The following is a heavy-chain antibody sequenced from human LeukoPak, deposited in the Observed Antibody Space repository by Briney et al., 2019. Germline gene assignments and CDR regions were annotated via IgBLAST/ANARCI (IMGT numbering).Heavy chain of an antibody. CDR1: GFIFSSYD. Sequence: GGSLRLSCAASGFIFSSYDMHWVRHATGQGLEWLSAIGTAGDTYYPDSVKGRFTISRDNAKNSLYLQMNSLRAGDTAVYYCLRDDIGWEGLMDVWGQGTTVTVSS. D-gene: IGHD1-26*01. J-gene: IGHJ6*02. CDR3: LRDDIGWEGLMDV. CDR2: IGTAGDT. V-gene: IGHV3-13*01.